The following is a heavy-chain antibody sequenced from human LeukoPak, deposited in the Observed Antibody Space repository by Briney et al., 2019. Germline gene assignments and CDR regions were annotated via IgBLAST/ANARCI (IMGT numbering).Heavy chain of an antibody. J-gene: IGHJ3*02. Sequence: GGSLRLSCAASGFTFSSYAMHWVRQAPGKGLEWVAVISYDGSNKYYADSVKGRFTISRDNSKNTLYLQMNSLRAEDTAVYYCAESYSSSPRDAFDIWGQGTMVTVSS. CDR2: ISYDGSNK. V-gene: IGHV3-30*01. CDR3: AESYSSSPRDAFDI. CDR1: GFTFSSYA. D-gene: IGHD6-6*01.